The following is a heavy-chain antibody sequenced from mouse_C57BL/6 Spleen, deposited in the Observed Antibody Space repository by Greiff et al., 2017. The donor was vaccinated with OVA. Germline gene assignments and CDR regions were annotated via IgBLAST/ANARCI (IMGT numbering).Heavy chain of an antibody. J-gene: IGHJ1*03. CDR2: IHPNSGST. CDR3: ARGGNDRAFDV. D-gene: IGHD2-2*01. CDR1: GYTFTSYW. Sequence: QVQLQQSGAELVKPGASVKLSCKASGYTFTSYWLHWVKQRPGQGLEWIGMIHPNSGSTNYNEKFKSKATLTVDKSSSTAYMQLSSLTSEDSAVYDCARGGNDRAFDVWGTGTTVTVSS. V-gene: IGHV1-64*01.